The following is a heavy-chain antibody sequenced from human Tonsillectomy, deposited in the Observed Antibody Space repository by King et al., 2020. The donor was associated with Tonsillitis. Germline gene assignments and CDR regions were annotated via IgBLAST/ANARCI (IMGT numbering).Heavy chain of an antibody. CDR3: AKEGGAQYCSSASCSADY. Sequence: VQLVESGGGVVQPGRSLRLSCAASGFAFSDCGMHWVRQAPGKGLDWVATISYDGSDNDYGDSVRGRFTISRDNSRSTLYLQVNSLRADDTAVYYCAKEGGAQYCSSASCSADYWGQGTLVTVSS. V-gene: IGHV3-30*18. J-gene: IGHJ4*02. CDR2: ISYDGSDN. D-gene: IGHD2-2*01. CDR1: GFAFSDCG.